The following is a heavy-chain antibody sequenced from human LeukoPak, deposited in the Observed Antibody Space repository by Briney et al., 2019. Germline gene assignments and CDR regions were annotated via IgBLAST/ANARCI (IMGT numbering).Heavy chain of an antibody. CDR1: GGSISSYY. Sequence: SETLSLTCTVSGGSISSYYWSWSRQPPGKGLERIGYIYYSGSTNYNPSLKSRVTISVDTSKNQFSLKLSSVTAADTAVYYCAGGHSYYYYGMDVWGQGTTVTVSS. CDR3: AGGHSYYYYGMDV. J-gene: IGHJ6*02. D-gene: IGHD3-16*01. CDR2: IYYSGST. V-gene: IGHV4-59*01.